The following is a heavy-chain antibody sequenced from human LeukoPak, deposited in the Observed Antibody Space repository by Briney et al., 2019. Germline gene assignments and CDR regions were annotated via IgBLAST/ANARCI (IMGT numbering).Heavy chain of an antibody. V-gene: IGHV3-64D*06. D-gene: IGHD3-10*01. CDR3: VKDLGTMVRGKYDY. J-gene: IGHJ4*02. Sequence: GGSLRLSCSASGITFSSYAMHRVRQAPGKGLEYVSAISSNGGSTYYADSVKGRFTISRDNSKNTLYLQMSSLRAEDTAVYYCVKDLGTMVRGKYDYWGQGTLVTVSS. CDR1: GITFSSYA. CDR2: ISSNGGST.